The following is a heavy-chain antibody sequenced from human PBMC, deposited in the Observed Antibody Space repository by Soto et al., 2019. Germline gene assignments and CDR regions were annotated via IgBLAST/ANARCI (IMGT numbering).Heavy chain of an antibody. V-gene: IGHV4-61*01. D-gene: IGHD5-12*01. J-gene: IGHJ4*02. CDR1: GGSVSSGSYY. CDR3: AKAHSGYDYPDY. Sequence: SETLSLTCTVSGGSVSSGSYYWSWIRQPPGKGLEWIGYIYYSGSTNYNPSLKSRVTISVDTSKNQLSLKLSSVTAADTAVYYCAKAHSGYDYPDYRGQGTLVTXS. CDR2: IYYSGST.